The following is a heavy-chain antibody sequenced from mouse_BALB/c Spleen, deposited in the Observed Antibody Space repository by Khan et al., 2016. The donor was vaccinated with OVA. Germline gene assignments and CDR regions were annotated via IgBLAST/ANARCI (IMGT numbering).Heavy chain of an antibody. CDR3: AREEAWDHFDH. V-gene: IGHV1S132*01. J-gene: IGHJ2*01. Sequence: QVQLKQSGAELVRPGASVKLSCKTSGYIFTSYWIHWVKQRSGQGLEWIARIFPGTDNTYYNETFRDKATLTADKSSSTAYMQLSSLKSEDSDVYFCAREEAWDHFDHWGQGTTLTVSS. D-gene: IGHD4-1*01. CDR2: IFPGTDNT. CDR1: GYIFTSYW.